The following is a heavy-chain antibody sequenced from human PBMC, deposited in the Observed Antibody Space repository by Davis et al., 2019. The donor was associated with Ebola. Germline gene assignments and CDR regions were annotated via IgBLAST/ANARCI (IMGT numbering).Heavy chain of an antibody. D-gene: IGHD3-9*01. CDR1: GFTFSGSA. CDR2: ISSSSYI. CDR3: ARDTIFYFDY. J-gene: IGHJ4*02. V-gene: IGHV3-69-1*01. Sequence: GGSLRLSCAASGFTFSGSAMNWVRQAPGKGLEWVSSISSSSYIYYADSVKGRFTISRDNSKNTLYLQMNSLRAEDTAVYYCARDTIFYFDYWGQGTLVTVSS.